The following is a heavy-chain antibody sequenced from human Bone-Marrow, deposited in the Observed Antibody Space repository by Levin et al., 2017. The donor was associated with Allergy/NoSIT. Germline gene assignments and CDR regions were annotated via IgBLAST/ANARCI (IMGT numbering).Heavy chain of an antibody. V-gene: IGHV3-23*01. J-gene: IGHJ4*02. Sequence: TGGSLRLSCAASGFTFRNYGMSWVRQAPGKGLEWVSAISGSGFSTYYADSVKGRFTISRDNSKNTLSLQMNSLRAEDTAVYYCAKPLSGSYYFFDYWGQGTLVTVSS. CDR1: GFTFRNYG. CDR2: ISGSGFST. D-gene: IGHD1-26*01. CDR3: AKPLSGSYYFFDY.